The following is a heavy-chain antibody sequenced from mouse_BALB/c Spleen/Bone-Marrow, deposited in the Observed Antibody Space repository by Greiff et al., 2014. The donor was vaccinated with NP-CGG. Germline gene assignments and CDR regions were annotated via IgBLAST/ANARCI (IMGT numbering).Heavy chain of an antibody. D-gene: IGHD1-1*02. J-gene: IGHJ4*01. CDR3: ARFGDYSMDF. Sequence: VQLQQSGTDLARPGASVRLSCKASGYTFTSYWMQWVKQRPGQGLEWIGAIYPGDGDTRYTQKFKGKATLTADKSSSTAYMQLSSLASEDSAVYYCARFGDYSMDFWGQGTSVTVSS. CDR1: GYTFTSYW. CDR2: IYPGDGDT. V-gene: IGHV1-87*01.